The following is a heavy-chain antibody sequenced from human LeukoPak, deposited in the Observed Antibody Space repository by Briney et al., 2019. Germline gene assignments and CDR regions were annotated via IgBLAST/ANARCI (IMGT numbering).Heavy chain of an antibody. D-gene: IGHD5-12*01. CDR2: IIPILGIA. CDR3: ARHTVDIVAPYAFDI. Sequence: GASVKVSCKASGGTFSSYAISWVRQAPGQGLEWMGRIIPILGIANYAQKFQGRVTITADKPTSTAYMELSSLRSEDTAVYYCARHTVDIVAPYAFDIWGQGTMVTVSS. J-gene: IGHJ3*02. CDR1: GGTFSSYA. V-gene: IGHV1-69*04.